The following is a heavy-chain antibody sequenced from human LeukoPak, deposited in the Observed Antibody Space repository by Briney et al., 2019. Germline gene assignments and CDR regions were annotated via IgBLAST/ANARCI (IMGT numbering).Heavy chain of an antibody. Sequence: ASLKVSCNISGYTLTDFSMHWVRQAPGKGLEWMGGFNREDDEAIYAPHFQGRVTVTEDTSTDTAYMELSSLRSEDTAVYYCAALDSYYDNSGRPLVPDWGQGTLVTVSS. D-gene: IGHD3-22*01. CDR2: FNREDDEA. J-gene: IGHJ4*02. CDR3: AALDSYYDNSGRPLVPD. V-gene: IGHV1-24*01. CDR1: GYTLTDFS.